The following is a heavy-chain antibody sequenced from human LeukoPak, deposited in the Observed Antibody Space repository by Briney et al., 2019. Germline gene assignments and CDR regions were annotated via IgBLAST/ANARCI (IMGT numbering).Heavy chain of an antibody. CDR3: ARGDLRFLEWYYYYYGMDV. Sequence: PSGTLSLTCAVSGGSISSSNWWSWVRQPPGKGLEWIGEIYHSGSTNYNPSLKSRVTISVDTSKNQFSLKLSSVTAADTAVYYCARGDLRFLEWYYYYYGMDVWGQGTTVTVSS. D-gene: IGHD3-3*01. CDR2: IYHSGST. J-gene: IGHJ6*02. CDR1: GGSISSSNW. V-gene: IGHV4-4*02.